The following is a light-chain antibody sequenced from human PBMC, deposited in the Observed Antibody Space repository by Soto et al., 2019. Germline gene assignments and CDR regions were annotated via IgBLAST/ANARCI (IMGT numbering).Light chain of an antibody. J-gene: IGLJ3*02. CDR3: ASWDDTLRGWL. CDR2: NNY. V-gene: IGLV1-47*02. Sequence: QAVVTQPPSASGTPGQRVAISCSGSGSSIGSNFVSWFQQLPGAAPKLLIYNNYHRPSGVPDRFSASKSGTSASLAISGLRSEDEADYYCASWDDTLRGWLFGGGTKLTVL. CDR1: GSSIGSNF.